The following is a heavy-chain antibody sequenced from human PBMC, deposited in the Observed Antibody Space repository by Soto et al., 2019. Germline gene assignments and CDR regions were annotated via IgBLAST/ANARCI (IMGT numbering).Heavy chain of an antibody. Sequence: QVQLVQSGAEVKKPGSSVKVSCKASGGTFSSYAISWVRQAPGQGLEWMGGIIPIFGTANYAQKFQGRVTITADESTSIVYMELSSLRSADTAVYYCASGSSSGRLGLTFDYWGQGTLVTVSS. V-gene: IGHV1-69*01. J-gene: IGHJ4*02. CDR1: GGTFSSYA. D-gene: IGHD6-6*01. CDR3: ASGSSSGRLGLTFDY. CDR2: IIPIFGTA.